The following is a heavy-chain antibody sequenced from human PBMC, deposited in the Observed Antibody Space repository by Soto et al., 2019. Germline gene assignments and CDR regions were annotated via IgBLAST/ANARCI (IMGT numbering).Heavy chain of an antibody. V-gene: IGHV3-23*01. J-gene: IGHJ4*02. CDR3: AKGGLNYDFWSGYYTGVRWY. Sequence: GGSLRLSCAASGFTFSSYAMSWVRQAPGKGLEWVSAISGSGGSTYYADSVKGRFTISRDNSKNTLYLQMNSLRAEDTAVYYCAKGGLNYDFWSGYYTGVRWYWGQGTLVTVSS. D-gene: IGHD3-3*01. CDR2: ISGSGGST. CDR1: GFTFSSYA.